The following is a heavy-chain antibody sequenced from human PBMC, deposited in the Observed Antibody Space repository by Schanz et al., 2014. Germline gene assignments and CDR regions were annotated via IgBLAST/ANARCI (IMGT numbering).Heavy chain of an antibody. Sequence: QVQLVQSGAEVKKPGASVKVSCKASGYTFIDYSMHWVRQAPGQGLEWVGWINPNTGGTNFAQKFQGRVTMTRDTSITTAYMDLSGLTSDDTAVYYCAREKGHGYSGLSWGQGTLLAVSS. D-gene: IGHD5-12*01. CDR1: GYTFIDYS. CDR3: AREKGHGYSGLS. CDR2: INPNTGGT. J-gene: IGHJ5*02. V-gene: IGHV1-2*02.